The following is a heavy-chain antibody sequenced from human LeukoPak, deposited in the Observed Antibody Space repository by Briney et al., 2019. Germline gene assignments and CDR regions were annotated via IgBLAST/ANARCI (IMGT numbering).Heavy chain of an antibody. CDR3: AREGTPAAGD. J-gene: IGHJ4*02. CDR2: INPSGGRT. Sequence: GASVKVSCKASGYTFISYFTNWVRQAPGQGLEWMGIINPSGGRTNYAQKFEGRVIVTRDTSTSRVYMELYSLRSEDTAVYYCAREGTPAAGDWGQGTLVTVSS. V-gene: IGHV1-46*01. D-gene: IGHD6-13*01. CDR1: GYTFISYF.